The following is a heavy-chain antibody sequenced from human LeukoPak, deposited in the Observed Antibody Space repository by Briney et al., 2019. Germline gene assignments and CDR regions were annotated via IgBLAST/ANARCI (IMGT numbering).Heavy chain of an antibody. J-gene: IGHJ4*02. CDR1: GFSFPTFW. CDR3: AGLYGDYGPYYFDY. Sequence: GGSLRLSCAASGFSFPTFWMHWLRQVPGKGLVWVSRIRGDGDSTSYADSVKGRFTISRDNSKITLYLQMNSLRAEDTAVYYCAGLYGDYGPYYFDYWGQGTLVTVSS. CDR2: IRGDGDST. D-gene: IGHD4-17*01. V-gene: IGHV3-74*01.